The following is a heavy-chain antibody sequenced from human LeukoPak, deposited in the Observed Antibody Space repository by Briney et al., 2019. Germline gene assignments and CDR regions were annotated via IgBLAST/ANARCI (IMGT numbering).Heavy chain of an antibody. CDR2: ISNDGTTQ. CDR3: AKDALLYSTSPFDY. J-gene: IGHJ4*02. CDR1: GFTFTTYG. V-gene: IGHV3-30*18. D-gene: IGHD2-2*01. Sequence: PGRSLRLSCAASGFTFTTYGMHWVRQAPGKGLEWVAVISNDGTTQNHVESVKGRFTISRDNSRNTVYLQMNSLRTEDTALYYCAKDALLYSTSPFDYWGQGTLATVSS.